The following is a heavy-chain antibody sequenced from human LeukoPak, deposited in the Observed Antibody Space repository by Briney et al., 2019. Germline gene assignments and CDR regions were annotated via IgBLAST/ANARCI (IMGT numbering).Heavy chain of an antibody. CDR2: VSGSGTTI. CDR1: GFTFSTYE. J-gene: IGHJ4*02. Sequence: GGSLRLSCAASGFTFSTYEMNWVRQVPGKGLEWVSYVSGSGTTIYYADSVKGRFAISRDNTKNSMYLQMNSLRAEDTAVYYCVSAYGGLLDYWGQGTLVTVSS. CDR3: VSAYGGLLDY. D-gene: IGHD3-16*01. V-gene: IGHV3-48*03.